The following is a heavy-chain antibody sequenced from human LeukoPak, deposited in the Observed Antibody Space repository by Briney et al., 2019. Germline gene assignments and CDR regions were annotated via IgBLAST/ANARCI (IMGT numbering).Heavy chain of an antibody. Sequence: ASVKVSCKASGYTFTSYAMHWVRQAPGQRLEWMGWINAGNGNTKYSQEFQGRVTITRDTSASTAYMELSSLRSEDMAVYYCARGYPTGPRTYYYDSSVALLDYWGQGTLVTVSS. CDR1: GYTFTSYA. D-gene: IGHD3-22*01. V-gene: IGHV1-3*03. CDR3: ARGYPTGPRTYYYDSSVALLDY. J-gene: IGHJ4*02. CDR2: INAGNGNT.